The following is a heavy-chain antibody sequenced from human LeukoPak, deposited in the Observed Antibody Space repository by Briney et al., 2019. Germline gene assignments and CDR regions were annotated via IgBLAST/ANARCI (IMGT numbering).Heavy chain of an antibody. J-gene: IGHJ3*02. CDR1: GFTFSSYG. Sequence: PGGSLRLSCAASGFTFSSYGMHWVRQAPGKGLEWVAVISYDGSNKYYADSVKGRFTISRDNSKNTLYLQMNSLRAEDTAVYYCAKSYRIVGATGAFDIWGQGTMVTVSS. CDR2: ISYDGSNK. CDR3: AKSYRIVGATGAFDI. V-gene: IGHV3-30*18. D-gene: IGHD1-26*01.